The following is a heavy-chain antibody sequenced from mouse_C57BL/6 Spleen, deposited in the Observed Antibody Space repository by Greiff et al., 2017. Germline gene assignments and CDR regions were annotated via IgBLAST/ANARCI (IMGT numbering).Heavy chain of an antibody. V-gene: IGHV1-61*01. CDR2: IYPSDSET. CDR3: ARAPYGRYAMDY. D-gene: IGHD1-2*01. J-gene: IGHJ4*01. CDR1: GYTFTSYW. Sequence: QVQLQQPGAELVRPGSSVKLSCKASGYTFTSYWMDWVKQRPGQGLEWIGNIYPSDSETHYNQKFKDKATLTVDKSSSTAYMQLSSLTSEDSAVYYCARAPYGRYAMDYWGQGTSVTVSS.